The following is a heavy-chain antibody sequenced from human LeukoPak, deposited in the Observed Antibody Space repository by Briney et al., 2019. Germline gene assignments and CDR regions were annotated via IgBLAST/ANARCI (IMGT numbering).Heavy chain of an antibody. CDR2: ISSSGSTI. CDR3: AREAPPSPPVFDY. CDR1: GLTFSSYE. Sequence: PGGSLRLSCAASGLTFSSYEMNWVRQAPGKGLEWVSYISSSGSTIYYADSVKGRFTISRDNAKNSLYLQMNSLRAEDTAVYYCAREAPPSPPVFDYWGQGTLVTVSS. J-gene: IGHJ4*02. V-gene: IGHV3-48*03.